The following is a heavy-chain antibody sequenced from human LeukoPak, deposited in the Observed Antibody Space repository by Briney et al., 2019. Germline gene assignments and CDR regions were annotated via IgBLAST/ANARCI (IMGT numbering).Heavy chain of an antibody. CDR3: ARHKGGSSLSDY. J-gene: IGHJ4*02. Sequence: PSETLSLTCTVSGGSINSYYWSWIRQPPGKGLEWIGNIYYTGSTSYNPSLRSRVTISVDPSKNQFSLRLASVTAADTAVYYCARHKGGSSLSDYWGQGTLVTVSS. CDR1: GGSINSYY. V-gene: IGHV4-59*04. CDR2: IYYTGST. D-gene: IGHD6-6*01.